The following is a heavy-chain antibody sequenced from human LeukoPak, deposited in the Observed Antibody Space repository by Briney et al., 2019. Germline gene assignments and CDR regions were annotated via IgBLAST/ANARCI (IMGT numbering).Heavy chain of an antibody. CDR2: IIPIFGTA. V-gene: IGHV1-69*13. J-gene: IGHJ4*02. D-gene: IGHD1-26*01. CDR3: ARDGLGGAGLDY. CDR1: GGTFSSYA. Sequence: ASVKVSCKASGGTFSSYAISWVRQAPGQGLEWMGGIIPIFGTANYAQKFQGRVTITADESTSTAYMELSRLRSDDTAVYYCARDGLGGAGLDYWGQGTLVTVSS.